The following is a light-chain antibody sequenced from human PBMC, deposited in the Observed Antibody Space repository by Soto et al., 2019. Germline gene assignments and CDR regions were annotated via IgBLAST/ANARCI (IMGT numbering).Light chain of an antibody. J-gene: IGLJ3*02. CDR2: GNN. CDR3: AAWDDRLNGPV. V-gene: IGLV1-40*01. CDR1: SSNIGAGYD. Sequence: QSVLTQPPSVSGAPGQRVTISCTGSSSNIGAGYDVHWYQQLPGTAPKLLIYGNNQRPSGVPDRFSGSKSGTSASLAISGLQSEDEADYYCAAWDDRLNGPVFGGGTKLTVL.